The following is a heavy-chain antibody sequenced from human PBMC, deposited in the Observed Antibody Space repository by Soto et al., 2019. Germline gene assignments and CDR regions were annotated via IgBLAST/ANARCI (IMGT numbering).Heavy chain of an antibody. D-gene: IGHD6-19*01. V-gene: IGHV4-39*02. J-gene: IGHJ5*02. CDR3: ARERLAVAGKGGWFDP. Sequence: SETLSLTCTVSGASIISSSYYWGWIRQPPGKGLEWIGSINYSGSTYYNPSLKSRVTITADTSKNPFPLKLRSVTAADTAVYYCARERLAVAGKGGWFDPWGQETLVTVSS. CDR1: GASIISSSYY. CDR2: INYSGST.